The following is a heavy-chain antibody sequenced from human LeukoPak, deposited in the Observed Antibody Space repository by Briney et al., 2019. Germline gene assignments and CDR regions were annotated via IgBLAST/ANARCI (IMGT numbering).Heavy chain of an antibody. CDR1: GFTFGDYA. V-gene: IGHV3-49*04. Sequence: GGSLRLSCTASGFTFGDYAMSWVSQAPGKGLEWVGFIRSKAYGGTTEYAASVKGRFTISRDDSKSIAYLQMNSLKTEDTAVYYCTRDLGAAAAQTIDYWGQGTLVTVSS. CDR3: TRDLGAAAAQTIDY. D-gene: IGHD6-13*01. CDR2: IRSKAYGGTT. J-gene: IGHJ4*02.